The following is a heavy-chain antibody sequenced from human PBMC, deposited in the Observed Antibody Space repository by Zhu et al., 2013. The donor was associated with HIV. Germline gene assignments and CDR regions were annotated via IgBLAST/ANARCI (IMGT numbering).Heavy chain of an antibody. CDR2: IYHSGST. Sequence: QVQLQESGPGLVKPSETLSLTCAVSGYSISSGYYWGWIRQPPGKGLEWIGSIYHSGSTYYNPSLKSRVTISVDTSKNQFSLKLSSVTAADTAVYYCARRLEYNSASTGWYFDLWGLAPWSLSPQ. CDR3: ARRLEYNSASTGWYFDL. J-gene: IGHJ2*01. CDR1: GYSISSGYY. V-gene: IGHV4-38-2*01. D-gene: IGHD6-19*01.